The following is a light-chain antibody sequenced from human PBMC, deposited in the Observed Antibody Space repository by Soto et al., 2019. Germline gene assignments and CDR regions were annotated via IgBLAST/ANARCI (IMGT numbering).Light chain of an antibody. V-gene: IGKV1-17*01. CDR1: HDITND. J-gene: IGKJ1*01. CDR3: LQHNSYSWT. Sequence: DIQMTQSPSSLSASVGDRVTITCRASHDITNDFDWYQQKPGKGPKRLIYAASSLQSGVPSRFSGSGSGTDFTLTISSLQSEDFATYYCLQHNSYSWTFGQGTKVEIK. CDR2: AAS.